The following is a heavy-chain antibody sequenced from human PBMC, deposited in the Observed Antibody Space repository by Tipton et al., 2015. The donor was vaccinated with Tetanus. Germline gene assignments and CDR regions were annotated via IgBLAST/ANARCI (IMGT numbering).Heavy chain of an antibody. V-gene: IGHV3-33*01. CDR2: IWYDGSNT. D-gene: IGHD5-12*01. J-gene: IGHJ5*02. CDR1: GFTFSSYG. Sequence: AASGFTFSSYGMHWVRQAPGKGLEWVAVIWYDGSNTYYADSVKGRFTISRDNSKNTLYLQMNSLRAEDAAVYYCARDGALGGYSGYDDTNWFDPWGQGTLVTVSS. CDR3: ARDGALGGYSGYDDTNWFDP.